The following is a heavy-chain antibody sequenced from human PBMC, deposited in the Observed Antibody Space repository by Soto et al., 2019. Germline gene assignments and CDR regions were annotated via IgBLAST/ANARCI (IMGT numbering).Heavy chain of an antibody. Sequence: QVQLVQSGAEVKKPGSSVKVSCKASEGTFSSYAISWVRQAPGQGLEWMGGIIPISGTANYAQKFQGRVTITTDEATTTAYMELSSLRSEDTAVYYCARSQGSSTSLEIYYYYYYGRDVWGQGTTVTVSS. CDR1: EGTFSSYA. J-gene: IGHJ6*02. D-gene: IGHD2-2*01. CDR2: IIPISGTA. V-gene: IGHV1-69*01. CDR3: ARSQGSSTSLEIYYYYYYGRDV.